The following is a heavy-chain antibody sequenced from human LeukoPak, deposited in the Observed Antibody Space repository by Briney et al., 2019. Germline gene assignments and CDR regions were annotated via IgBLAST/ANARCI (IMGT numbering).Heavy chain of an antibody. Sequence: SETLSLTCDVSGLSISSGYWWSWLRQPPGKGLEWIGEIIHSGSTTNYNPSLKSRVTISVDKSKNQFSVMLTTVTAADTAVYYCARNAYYSADYWGQGTLVTVSS. CDR2: IIHSGSTT. CDR1: GLSISSGYW. D-gene: IGHD3-10*01. J-gene: IGHJ4*02. V-gene: IGHV4-4*02. CDR3: ARNAYYSADY.